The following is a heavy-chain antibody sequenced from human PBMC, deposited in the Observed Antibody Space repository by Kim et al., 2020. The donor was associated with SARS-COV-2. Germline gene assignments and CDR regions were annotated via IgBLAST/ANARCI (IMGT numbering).Heavy chain of an antibody. J-gene: IGHJ6*02. CDR3: AREREDYDSSGYFSRTLDV. D-gene: IGHD3-22*01. V-gene: IGHV3-66*01. Sequence: GRFTISRDTSKNTRYLQMNSLRAEDTAVYYCAREREDYDSSGYFSRTLDVWGQGTTVTVSS.